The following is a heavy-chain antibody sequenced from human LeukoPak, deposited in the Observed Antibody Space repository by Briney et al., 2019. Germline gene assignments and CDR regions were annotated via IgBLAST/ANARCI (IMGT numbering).Heavy chain of an antibody. D-gene: IGHD2-21*02. J-gene: IGHJ6*02. V-gene: IGHV3-74*01. Sequence: GGSLRLSCAASGFTFSNYWMHWVRQAPGEALMWVSRIKSDGSSTTYVDSVKGRFTISRDNAKNTPYLQMNSLRAEDTAVYYCSRDSLSSCGGDCYSGLDVWGQGTTVTVSS. CDR3: SRDSLSSCGGDCYSGLDV. CDR2: IKSDGSST. CDR1: GFTFSNYW.